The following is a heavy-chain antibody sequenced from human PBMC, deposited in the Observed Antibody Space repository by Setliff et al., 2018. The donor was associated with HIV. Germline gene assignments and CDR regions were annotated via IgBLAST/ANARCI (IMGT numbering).Heavy chain of an antibody. Sequence: PSETLSLTCAVSGGSISSSNWWSWVRQPPGKGLEWIGEIYHSGSTYYNPSLKSRVTISVDTSKNQFSLILRSVTAADTAVYYCARPGSSSSYYAMDVWGQGTTVTVSS. CDR2: IYHSGST. CDR1: GGSISSSNW. V-gene: IGHV4-4*02. CDR3: ARPGSSSSYYAMDV. D-gene: IGHD3-10*01. J-gene: IGHJ6*02.